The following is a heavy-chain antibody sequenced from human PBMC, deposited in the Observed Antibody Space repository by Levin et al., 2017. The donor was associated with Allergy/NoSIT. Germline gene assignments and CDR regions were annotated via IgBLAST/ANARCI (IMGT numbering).Heavy chain of an antibody. CDR3: TKDLVFGTSGWAFDS. V-gene: IGHV3-30*18. Sequence: GGSLRLSCAASGFTFSSFGMHWVRQAPGKGLDWVAVISFDGSDIYYADSVKGRFTISRDNSKNRLYLQMNSLRAEDTALYYCTKDLVFGTSGWAFDSWGQGAQVTVSS. CDR2: ISFDGSDI. CDR1: GFTFSSFG. J-gene: IGHJ4*02. D-gene: IGHD2-2*01.